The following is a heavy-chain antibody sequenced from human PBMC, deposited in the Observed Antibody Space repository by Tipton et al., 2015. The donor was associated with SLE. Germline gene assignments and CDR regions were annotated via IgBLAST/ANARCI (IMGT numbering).Heavy chain of an antibody. CDR1: GFTFTSNA. V-gene: IGHV3-23*01. Sequence: SLRLSCAASGFTFTSNALSWVRQAPGKGLEWVSTISAGGGTTSYADSVKGWFSIFRDNSKNMLYLQMNRMRVEDTAVYYCAASVVDFWSGYPIWGQGTKVTVSS. J-gene: IGHJ3*02. CDR2: ISAGGGTT. D-gene: IGHD3-3*01. CDR3: AASVVDFWSGYPI.